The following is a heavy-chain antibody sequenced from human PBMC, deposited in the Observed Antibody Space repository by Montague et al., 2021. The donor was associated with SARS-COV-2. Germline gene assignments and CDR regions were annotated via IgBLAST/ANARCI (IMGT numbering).Heavy chain of an antibody. V-gene: IGHV3-7*03. Sequence: SLRLSCAASGFTFSTYWMTWVRQAPGKGLEWVANIKEDGSENDYVDSVKGRFTISRDNAKNSLFLQMNNPRVEDTAVYYCARENRYYDIWRSYYMTENLNYKGMGVWGQGTTVTVSS. CDR3: ARENRYYDIWRSYYMTENLNYKGMGV. J-gene: IGHJ6*02. CDR1: GFTFSTYW. D-gene: IGHD3-3*01. CDR2: IKEDGSEN.